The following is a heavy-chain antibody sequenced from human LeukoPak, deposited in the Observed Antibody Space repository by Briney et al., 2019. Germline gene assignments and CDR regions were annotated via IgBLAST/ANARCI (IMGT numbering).Heavy chain of an antibody. Sequence: PSQTLSLTCTVSGGSISSGSYYWSWIRQPAGKGLEWIGRIYTSGSTNYNPSLKSRVTISVDTSKNQFSLKLSSVTAADTAVYYCAIQYSRGDTYFDCWGQGTLVTVSS. D-gene: IGHD6-6*01. V-gene: IGHV4-61*02. CDR2: IYTSGST. CDR3: AIQYSRGDTYFDC. CDR1: GGSISSGSYY. J-gene: IGHJ4*02.